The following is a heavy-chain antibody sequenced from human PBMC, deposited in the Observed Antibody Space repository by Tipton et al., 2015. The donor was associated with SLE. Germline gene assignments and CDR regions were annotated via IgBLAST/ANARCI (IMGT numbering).Heavy chain of an antibody. CDR1: GGSFSGHY. CDR3: ARGRSTWGY. CDR2: INHSGST. J-gene: IGHJ4*02. D-gene: IGHD1-26*01. Sequence: LRLSCAVYGGSFSGHYWSWIRQAPGKGLEWIGEINHSGSTKYTPSLRSRVTISVDTSKKQFSLKLHYVTAADTAVYYCARGRSTWGYWGQGTLVNVSS. V-gene: IGHV4-34*01.